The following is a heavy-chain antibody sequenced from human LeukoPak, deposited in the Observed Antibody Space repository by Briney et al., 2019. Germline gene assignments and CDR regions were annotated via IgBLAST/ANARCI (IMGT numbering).Heavy chain of an antibody. CDR3: AKGSGRYGSGSFSDS. D-gene: IGHD3-10*01. Sequence: PGGSLRLSCAASGFTFSSYAMGWVRQAPGKGLEWVSSISATGVSTYFAASVRGRFTISRDNSKNTQYLQMNSLRAEDTAVYYCAKGSGRYGSGSFSDSWGQGTLSPSPQ. V-gene: IGHV3-23*01. J-gene: IGHJ5*01. CDR1: GFTFSSYA. CDR2: ISATGVST.